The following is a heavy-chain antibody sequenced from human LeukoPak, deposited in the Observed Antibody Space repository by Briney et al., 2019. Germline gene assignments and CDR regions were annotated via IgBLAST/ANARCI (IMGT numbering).Heavy chain of an antibody. CDR3: ARDHKPNYYGSGSYYISVYFDL. Sequence: GGSLRLSCEASGFSLSSYEINWVRLTPGKGLEWVSCIGSSGSTIYYADSVKGRFTISRDNAKNSLYLQMNSLRAEDTAVYYCARDHKPNYYGSGSYYISVYFDLWGRGTLVTVSS. V-gene: IGHV3-48*03. CDR2: IGSSGSTI. J-gene: IGHJ2*01. D-gene: IGHD3-10*01. CDR1: GFSLSSYE.